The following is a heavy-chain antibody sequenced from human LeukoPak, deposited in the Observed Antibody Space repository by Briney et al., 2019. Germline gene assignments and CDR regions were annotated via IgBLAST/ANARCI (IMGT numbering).Heavy chain of an antibody. Sequence: SETLSLTCTVSGGSISSYYWSWIRQPPGKGLEWIGYIYYSGSTNYNPSLKSRVTISVDTSKNQISLKLSSVTAADTAVYYCARHSLRPLGEDSPWGQGTLVTVSS. V-gene: IGHV4-59*08. CDR3: ARHSLRPLGEDSP. CDR2: IYYSGST. J-gene: IGHJ5*02. D-gene: IGHD3-16*01. CDR1: GGSISSYY.